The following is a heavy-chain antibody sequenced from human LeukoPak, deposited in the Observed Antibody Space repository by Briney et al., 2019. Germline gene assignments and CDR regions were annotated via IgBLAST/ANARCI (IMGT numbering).Heavy chain of an antibody. D-gene: IGHD1-1*01. CDR2: IIPIFGIA. CDR1: GGTFSSYA. CDR3: ASGTTTAEDYYYYGMDV. Sequence: SVKLSCKASGGTFSSYAISWVRQAPGQGLDWMGRIIPIFGIANYAQKFQRRVTITAEKSTSTAYMELSSLRSEDTAVYYCASGTTTAEDYYYYGMDVWGQGTTVTVSS. J-gene: IGHJ6*02. V-gene: IGHV1-69*04.